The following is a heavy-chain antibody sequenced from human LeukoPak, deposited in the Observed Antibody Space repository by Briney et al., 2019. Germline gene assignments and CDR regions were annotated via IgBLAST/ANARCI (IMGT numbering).Heavy chain of an antibody. D-gene: IGHD2-15*01. CDR1: GYTFTGYY. Sequence: ASVKVSCKASGYTFTGYYMHWVRQAPGQGLEWMGWINPNSGGTNYAQKFQGRVTMTRDTSISTAYMELSRLRSDDTAVYYCARIIVVVVAATGPHDAFDIWGQGTMVTVSS. J-gene: IGHJ3*02. CDR3: ARIIVVVVAATGPHDAFDI. CDR2: INPNSGGT. V-gene: IGHV1-2*02.